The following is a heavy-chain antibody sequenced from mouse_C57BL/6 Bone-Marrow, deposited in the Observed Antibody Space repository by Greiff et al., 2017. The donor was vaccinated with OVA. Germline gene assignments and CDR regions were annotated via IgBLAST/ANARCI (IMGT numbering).Heavy chain of an antibody. Sequence: QVHVKQSGAELVKPGASVKISCKASGYAFSSYWMNWVKQRPGKGLEWIGQIYPGDGDTNYNGKFKGKATLTAAKASSTAYRQLSSLTSEDSAVYFCARREDYQAWFAYWGQGTLVTVSA. V-gene: IGHV1-80*01. CDR2: IYPGDGDT. D-gene: IGHD5-5*01. J-gene: IGHJ3*01. CDR1: GYAFSSYW. CDR3: ARREDYQAWFAY.